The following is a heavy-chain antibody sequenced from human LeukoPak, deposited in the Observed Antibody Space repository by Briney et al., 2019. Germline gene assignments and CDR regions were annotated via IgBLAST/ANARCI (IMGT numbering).Heavy chain of an antibody. J-gene: IGHJ4*02. CDR1: GFTFSSYS. D-gene: IGHD3-10*01. CDR2: ISSSSSTI. Sequence: GGSLRLSCAASGFTFSSYSMNWVRQAPGKGLEWVSYISSSSSTIHYADSVKGRFTISRDNAKNSLYLQMNSLRAEDTAVYYCARLLWFGEGDYWGQGTLVTVSS. V-gene: IGHV3-48*01. CDR3: ARLLWFGEGDY.